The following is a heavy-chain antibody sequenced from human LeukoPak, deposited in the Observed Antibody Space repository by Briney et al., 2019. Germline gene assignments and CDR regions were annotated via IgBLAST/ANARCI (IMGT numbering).Heavy chain of an antibody. D-gene: IGHD6-13*01. CDR3: ARERGRSWYAYYYYYGMDV. CDR2: ISAYNGNT. J-gene: IGHJ6*02. Sequence: ASVKVSCKASGYTFTSYGISWVRQPHGQGLEWMGWISAYNGNTNYAQKLQGRVTMTTDTSTSTAYMELRSLRSDDTAVYYCARERGRSWYAYYYYYGMDVWGQGTTVTVSS. CDR1: GYTFTSYG. V-gene: IGHV1-18*01.